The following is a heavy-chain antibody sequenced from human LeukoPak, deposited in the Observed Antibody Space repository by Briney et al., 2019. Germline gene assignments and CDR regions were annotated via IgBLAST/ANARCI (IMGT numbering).Heavy chain of an antibody. V-gene: IGHV4-59*08. CDR1: GGSINNYY. CDR3: ARHRPAISGFDY. J-gene: IGHJ4*02. Sequence: SSETLSLTCTVSGGSINNYYWSWIRQPPGKGLEWIGYIYYTGSTNYTPSLKSRVTISVDTSTNQFSLKLTSVTATDTAVYYCARHRPAISGFDYWGQGTLVTVSS. CDR2: IYYTGST.